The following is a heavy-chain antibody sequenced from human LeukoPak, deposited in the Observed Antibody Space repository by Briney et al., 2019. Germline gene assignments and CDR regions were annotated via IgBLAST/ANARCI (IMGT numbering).Heavy chain of an antibody. CDR1: GFTFSSYE. Sequence: PGGSLRLSCAASGFTFSSYEMNWVRQAPGKGLEWVAVISYDGSNKYYADSVKGRFTISRDNSKNTLYLQMNSLRAEDTAVYYCARDIPRYYYDSSGYFVYWGQGTLVTVSS. D-gene: IGHD3-22*01. CDR2: ISYDGSNK. J-gene: IGHJ4*02. V-gene: IGHV3-30*04. CDR3: ARDIPRYYYDSSGYFVY.